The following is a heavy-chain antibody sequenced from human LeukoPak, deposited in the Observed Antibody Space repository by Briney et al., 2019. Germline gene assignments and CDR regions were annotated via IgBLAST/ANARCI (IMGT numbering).Heavy chain of an antibody. Sequence: SETPSLTCTVSGYSFSSGYFWGWIRQPPGKGLEWIGSIYHSGTTYYNPSLTGRVTISVDTSKNQFSLELSSVTAADTAVYYCARDSSGYYWFDPWGQGTLVTVSS. CDR1: GYSFSSGYF. D-gene: IGHD6-19*01. J-gene: IGHJ5*02. CDR3: ARDSSGYYWFDP. CDR2: IYHSGTT. V-gene: IGHV4-38-2*02.